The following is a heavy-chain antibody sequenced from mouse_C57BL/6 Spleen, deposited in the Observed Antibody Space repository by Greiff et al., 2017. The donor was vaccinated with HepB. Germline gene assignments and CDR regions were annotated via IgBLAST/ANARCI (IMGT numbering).Heavy chain of an antibody. D-gene: IGHD1-1*01. CDR3: ARGVTTVVERAMDY. J-gene: IGHJ4*01. CDR1: GYAFSSSW. V-gene: IGHV1-82*01. Sequence: LQESGPELVKPGASVKISCKASGYAFSSSWMNWVKQRPGKGLEWIGRIYPGDGDTNYNGKFKGKATLTADKSSSTAYMQLSSLTSEDSAVYFCARGVTTVVERAMDYWGQGTSVTVSS. CDR2: IYPGDGDT.